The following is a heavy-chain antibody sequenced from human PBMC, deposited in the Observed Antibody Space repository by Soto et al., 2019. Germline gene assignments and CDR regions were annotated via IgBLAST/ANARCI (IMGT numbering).Heavy chain of an antibody. CDR1: GGSISSSSYY. V-gene: IGHV4-39*01. Sequence: SETLSLTCTVSGGSISSSSYYWGWIRQPPGKGLEWIGSIYYSGSTYYNPSLKSRVTISVDTSKNRFSLKLSSVTAADTAVYYCARQKIYDFWSGYPAPRGWFDPWGQGTLVTVSS. D-gene: IGHD3-3*01. CDR2: IYYSGST. CDR3: ARQKIYDFWSGYPAPRGWFDP. J-gene: IGHJ5*02.